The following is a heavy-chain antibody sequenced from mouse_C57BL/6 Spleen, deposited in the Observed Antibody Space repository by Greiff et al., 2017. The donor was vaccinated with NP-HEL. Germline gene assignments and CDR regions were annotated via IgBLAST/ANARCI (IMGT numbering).Heavy chain of an antibody. Sequence: VQLQQSGAELVRPGTSVKVSCKASGYAFTNYLIEWVKQRPGQGLEWIGVINPGSGGTNYKEKFKGKATLTADKSSSTAYLQLSSLTSEDSAVYFCARGGLAGDWFAYWGQGTLVTVSA. V-gene: IGHV1-54*01. CDR3: ARGGLAGDWFAY. D-gene: IGHD3-3*01. J-gene: IGHJ3*01. CDR2: INPGSGGT. CDR1: GYAFTNYL.